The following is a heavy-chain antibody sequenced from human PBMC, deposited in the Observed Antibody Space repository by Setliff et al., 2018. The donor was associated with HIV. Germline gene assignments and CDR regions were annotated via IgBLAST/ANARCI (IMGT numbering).Heavy chain of an antibody. D-gene: IGHD3-22*01. CDR1: GGSFSGYY. CDR2: VNHSGST. CDR3: ARGNDRNGYYINWFDP. J-gene: IGHJ5*02. V-gene: IGHV4-34*01. Sequence: SETLSLTCAVYGGSFSGYYWSWIRQPPGKGLEWIGEVNHSGSTNYNPSLKSRVTISVDTSKNQFSLKLSSVTAADTAVYYCARGNDRNGYYINWFDPWGQGTLVTVSS.